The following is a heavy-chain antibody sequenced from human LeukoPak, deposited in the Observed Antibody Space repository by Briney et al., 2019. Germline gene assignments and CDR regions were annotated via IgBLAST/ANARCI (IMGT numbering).Heavy chain of an antibody. CDR1: GYSISSGYY. J-gene: IGHJ4*02. CDR2: IYHSGST. Sequence: PSETLSLTCAVSGYSISSGYYWGWIRQPPGKGLEWIGSIYHSGSTYYNPSLKSRVTISVDTSKNQFSLKLSSVTAADTAVYYCARHLPGIAAADPSGYFDYWGQGTLVTVS. D-gene: IGHD6-13*01. CDR3: ARHLPGIAAADPSGYFDY. V-gene: IGHV4-38-2*01.